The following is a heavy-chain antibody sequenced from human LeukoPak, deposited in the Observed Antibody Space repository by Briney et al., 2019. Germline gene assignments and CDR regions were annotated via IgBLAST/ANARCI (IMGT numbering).Heavy chain of an antibody. Sequence: SETLSLTYTVSGGSISSNWWSWVRQPPGKGLEWIGEIEDRGNTNYNPSLKSRVTISVDKSKNQFSLKLSSLTAADTAVYYCAGAGTYYLDNWGQGTLVTVSS. V-gene: IGHV4-4*02. D-gene: IGHD3-10*01. CDR2: IEDRGNT. J-gene: IGHJ4*02. CDR1: GGSISSNW. CDR3: AGAGTYYLDN.